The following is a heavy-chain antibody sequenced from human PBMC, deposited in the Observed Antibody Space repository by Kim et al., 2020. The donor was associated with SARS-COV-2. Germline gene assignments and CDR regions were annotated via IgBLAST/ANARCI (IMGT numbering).Heavy chain of an antibody. Sequence: GGSLRLSCAASGFTFSSYWMHWVRQPPGKGLVWVSCVSSDGSRTDYADSVKGRFTISRDNAKNTLYLQMNSLRVEDTAVYYCARWGDYVIYRHYYG. CDR3: ARWGDYVIYRHYYG. CDR1: GFTFSSYW. CDR2: VSSDGSRT. J-gene: IGHJ6*01. V-gene: IGHV3-74*01. D-gene: IGHD4-17*01.